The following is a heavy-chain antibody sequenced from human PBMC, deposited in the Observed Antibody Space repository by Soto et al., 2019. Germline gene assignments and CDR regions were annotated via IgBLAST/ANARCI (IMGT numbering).Heavy chain of an antibody. Sequence: SETLSLTCTVSGGSISSSSYYWGWIRQPPGKGLEWIGSIYYSGSTYYNPSLKSRVTISVDTSKNQFSLKLSSVTAADTAVYYCARQKDIVVVVAASNWFDPWGQGTLLTVSS. V-gene: IGHV4-39*01. J-gene: IGHJ5*02. CDR3: ARQKDIVVVVAASNWFDP. CDR1: GGSISSSSYY. D-gene: IGHD2-15*01. CDR2: IYYSGST.